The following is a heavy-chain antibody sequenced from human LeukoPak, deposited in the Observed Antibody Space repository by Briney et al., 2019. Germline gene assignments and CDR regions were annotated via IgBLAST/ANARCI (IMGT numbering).Heavy chain of an antibody. Sequence: GGSLRLSCAASGFTFDDYAMHWVRQAPGKGLEWVSGISWNSGSIGYADSVKGRFTISRDNAKNSLYLQMNGLRAEDTALYYCAAYAPDYYDSSGYDYWGQGTLVTVSS. CDR3: AAYAPDYYDSSGYDY. D-gene: IGHD3-22*01. V-gene: IGHV3-9*01. J-gene: IGHJ4*02. CDR2: ISWNSGSI. CDR1: GFTFDDYA.